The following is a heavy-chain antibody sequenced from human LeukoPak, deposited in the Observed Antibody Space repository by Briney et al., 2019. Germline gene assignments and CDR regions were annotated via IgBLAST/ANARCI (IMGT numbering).Heavy chain of an antibody. CDR3: ARDQVVVVLAARHYYYYMDV. Sequence: PSQTLSLTCTVSGGSISSGSYYWSWIRQPAGKGLEWIGRIYTSGSTNYNPSLKSRFTISVDTSKNQFSLKLSSVTAADTAVYYCARDQVVVVLAARHYYYYMDVWGRGTTVTVSS. J-gene: IGHJ6*03. CDR1: GGSISSGSYY. CDR2: IYTSGST. D-gene: IGHD2-2*01. V-gene: IGHV4-61*02.